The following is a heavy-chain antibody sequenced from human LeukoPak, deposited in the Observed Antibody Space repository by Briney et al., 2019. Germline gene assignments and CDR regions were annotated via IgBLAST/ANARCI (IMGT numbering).Heavy chain of an antibody. V-gene: IGHV4-59*01. D-gene: IGHD3-16*02. CDR2: IYYSGST. Sequence: PSETLSLTCTVSGGSISSYYWSWIRQPPGKGLEWIGYIYYSGSTNYNPSLKSRVTISVDTSKNQFSLKLSSVTAADTAVYYCARGYRDYVWGSHRSAYMDVWGKGTTVTVSS. J-gene: IGHJ6*03. CDR1: GGSISSYY. CDR3: ARGYRDYVWGSHRSAYMDV.